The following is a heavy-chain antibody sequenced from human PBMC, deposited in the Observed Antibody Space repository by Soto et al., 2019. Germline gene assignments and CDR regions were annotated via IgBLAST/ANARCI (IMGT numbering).Heavy chain of an antibody. V-gene: IGHV4-34*01. CDR3: ARGGGDIVVVVAATDAFDS. CDR1: GGSFSGYY. J-gene: IGHJ3*02. CDR2: INHSGST. Sequence: SETLSLTCAVYGGSFSGYYWSWIRQPPGKGLEWIGEINHSGSTNYNPSLKSRVTISVDTSKNQFSLKLSSVTAADTAVYYCARGGGDIVVVVAATDAFDSWGQGTMVTVSS. D-gene: IGHD2-15*01.